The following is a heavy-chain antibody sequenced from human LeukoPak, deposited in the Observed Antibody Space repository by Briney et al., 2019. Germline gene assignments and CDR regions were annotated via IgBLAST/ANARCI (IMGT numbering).Heavy chain of an antibody. V-gene: IGHV1-69*06. D-gene: IGHD3-16*01. CDR1: GGTFSSYA. CDR3: ARFGGFNYYYYMDV. J-gene: IGHJ6*03. CDR2: IIPIFGTA. Sequence: SVKVSCKASGGTFSSYAISWVRQAPGQGLEWMGGIIPIFGTANYAQKFQGRVTITADKSTSTAYMELSSLRSEDTAVYYCARFGGFNYYYYMDVWGKGTTVTVSS.